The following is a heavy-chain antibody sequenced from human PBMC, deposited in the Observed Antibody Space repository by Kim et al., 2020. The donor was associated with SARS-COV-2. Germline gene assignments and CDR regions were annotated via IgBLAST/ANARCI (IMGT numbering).Heavy chain of an antibody. Sequence: GGSLRLSCAASGFTFSSYGMHWVRQAPGKGLEWVAVISYDGSNKYYADSVKDRFTISRDNSKNTLYLQMNSLRAEDTAVYYCAREPDPNYYYGMDVWGQGTTVTVSS. CDR3: AREPDPNYYYGMDV. CDR2: ISYDGSNK. CDR1: GFTFSSYG. V-gene: IGHV3-33*05. D-gene: IGHD2-2*01. J-gene: IGHJ6*02.